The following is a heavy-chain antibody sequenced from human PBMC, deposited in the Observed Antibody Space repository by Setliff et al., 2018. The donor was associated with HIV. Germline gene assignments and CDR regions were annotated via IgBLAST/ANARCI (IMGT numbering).Heavy chain of an antibody. D-gene: IGHD3-3*01. V-gene: IGHV1-2*02. Sequence: ASVKVSCKASGYTFSDYYFHWVRQAPGQGLEWMGWINPKFGGTLYAQKFQGRVVMTRDMYTNTVYMELSSLSSDDTAVYYCARDLSTHWSGYSLGYWGQGTLVTSPQ. CDR3: ARDLSTHWSGYSLGY. CDR1: GYTFSDYY. J-gene: IGHJ4*02. CDR2: INPKFGGT.